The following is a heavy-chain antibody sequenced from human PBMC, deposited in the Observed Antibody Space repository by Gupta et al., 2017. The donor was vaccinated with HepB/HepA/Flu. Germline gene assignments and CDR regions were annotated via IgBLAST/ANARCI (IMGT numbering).Heavy chain of an antibody. CDR1: GFDFSDYY. J-gene: IGHJ4*02. CDR2: ITFGGTN. D-gene: IGHD3-10*01. V-gene: IGHV3-11*01. Sequence: QVQLVESGGDLVKPGGSLTLACAASGFDFSDYYINWIRQAPGKGLEWLSYITFGGTNTYSDSVKGRFTISREKTRNSVFLQMDSLRAEDTAGFYCARSGYYYASGTYDKIPFDHWGLGTLVTVSS. CDR3: ARSGYYYASGTYDKIPFDH.